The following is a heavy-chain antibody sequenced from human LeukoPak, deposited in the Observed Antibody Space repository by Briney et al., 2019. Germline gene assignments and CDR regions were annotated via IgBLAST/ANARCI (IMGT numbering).Heavy chain of an antibody. CDR1: GFTFSSYS. D-gene: IGHD4-17*01. J-gene: IGHJ4*02. CDR3: ARDRSDYGDYIFDY. Sequence: GGSLRLSCAASGFTFSSYSMNWVRQAPGKGLEWVSSISSSSGYIYYADSVKGRFTISRDNAKNSLYLQMNSLRAEDTAVYYCARDRSDYGDYIFDYWGQGTLVTVSS. CDR2: ISSSSGYI. V-gene: IGHV3-21*01.